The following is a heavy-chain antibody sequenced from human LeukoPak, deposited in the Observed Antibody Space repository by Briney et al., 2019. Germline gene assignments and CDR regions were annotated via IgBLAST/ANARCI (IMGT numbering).Heavy chain of an antibody. J-gene: IGHJ6*03. V-gene: IGHV3-21*01. CDR2: ISSSSSYI. Sequence: GGSLRLSCAASGFTFSSYSMNWVRQAPGKGLEWVSSISSSSSYIYYADSAKGRFTISRDNAKTSLYLQMNSLRAEDSAVYYCAREGGRTIFPVYYYYYMDVWGKGTTVTISS. CDR1: GFTFSSYS. D-gene: IGHD3-9*01. CDR3: AREGGRTIFPVYYYYYMDV.